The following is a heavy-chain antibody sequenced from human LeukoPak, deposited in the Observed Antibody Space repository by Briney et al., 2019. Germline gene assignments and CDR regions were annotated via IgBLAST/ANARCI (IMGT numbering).Heavy chain of an antibody. J-gene: IGHJ6*02. CDR3: ARGEKDYYYGMDV. CDR1: GGSFSSGDYY. Sequence: SETLSLTCTVSGGSFSSGDYYWSWIRQPPGKGLEWIGYIYYSGSTYYSPSLKSRVTISVDTSKNQFSLKLSSVTAADTAVYYCARGEKDYYYGMDVWGQGTTVTVSS. V-gene: IGHV4-30-4*01. CDR2: IYYSGST.